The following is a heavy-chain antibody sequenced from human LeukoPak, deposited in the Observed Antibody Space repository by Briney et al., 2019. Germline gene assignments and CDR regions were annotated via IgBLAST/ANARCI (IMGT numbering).Heavy chain of an antibody. J-gene: IGHJ3*02. V-gene: IGHV4-59*01. D-gene: IGHD6-6*01. Sequence: SETLSLTCTVSGDSISSYYWSWIRQPPGKGLEWIGYIYYSGSTNYNPSLKSRVTISVDTSKNQFSLKLSSVTAAATAVYYCARGSSSTNAFDIWGQGTMVTVSS. CDR1: GDSISSYY. CDR2: IYYSGST. CDR3: ARGSSSTNAFDI.